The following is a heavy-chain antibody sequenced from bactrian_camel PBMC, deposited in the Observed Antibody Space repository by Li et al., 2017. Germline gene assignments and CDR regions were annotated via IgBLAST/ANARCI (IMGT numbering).Heavy chain of an antibody. CDR1: GNGDGSGY. D-gene: IGHD5*01. Sequence: VQLVESGGGSVRPGGSLTLSCAVSGNGDGSGYRCTGWFRQAPGQEREGVAAIYSGDSSALYDDKAKGRFTISQDNASKTVVLQMNSLKPEDTAMYICAAGLRCGRIYDFWGQGTQVTVS. V-gene: IGHV3S40*01. CDR2: IYSGDSSA. CDR3: AAGLRCGRIYDF. J-gene: IGHJ4*01.